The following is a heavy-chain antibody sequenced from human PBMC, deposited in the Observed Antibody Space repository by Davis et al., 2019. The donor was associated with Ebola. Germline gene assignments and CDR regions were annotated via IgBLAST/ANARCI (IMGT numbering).Heavy chain of an antibody. CDR2: ISYDGSNK. J-gene: IGHJ4*02. D-gene: IGHD3-16*02. Sequence: PGGSLRLSCAASGFTFSSYAMHWVRQAPGKGLEWVAVISYDGSNKYYADSVKGRFTISRDNSKNTLYLQMNSLRAEDTAVYYCASYDYVWGSYRYSDYWGQGTLVTVSS. CDR1: GFTFSSYA. CDR3: ASYDYVWGSYRYSDY. V-gene: IGHV3-30-3*01.